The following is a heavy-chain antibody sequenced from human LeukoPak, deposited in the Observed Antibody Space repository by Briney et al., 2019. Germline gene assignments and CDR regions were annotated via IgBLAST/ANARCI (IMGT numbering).Heavy chain of an antibody. CDR2: ISSSGSTI. J-gene: IGHJ4*02. CDR1: GFTFSSYE. Sequence: GGFLRLSCAASGFTFSSYEMNWVRQAPGKGLEWVSYISSSGSTIYYADSVKGRFTISRDNAKNSLYLQMNSLRAEDTAVYYCAREGFYVWGSYRYTGVGRRAYWGQGTLVTVSS. CDR3: AREGFYVWGSYRYTGVGRRAY. D-gene: IGHD3-16*02. V-gene: IGHV3-48*03.